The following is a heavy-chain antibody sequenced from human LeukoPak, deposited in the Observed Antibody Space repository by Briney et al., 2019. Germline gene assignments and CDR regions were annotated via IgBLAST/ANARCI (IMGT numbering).Heavy chain of an antibody. CDR1: GGSISSGSYY. D-gene: IGHD3-3*01. CDR2: IYTSGST. CDR3: ARDGSIKGIFGVARDAFDI. V-gene: IGHV4-61*02. Sequence: SETLSLTCTVSGGSISSGSYYWSWIRQPAGKGLEWIGRIYTSGSTNYNPSLKSRVTISVDTSKNQFSLKLSSVTAADTVVYYCARDGSIKGIFGVARDAFDIWGQGTMVTVSS. J-gene: IGHJ3*02.